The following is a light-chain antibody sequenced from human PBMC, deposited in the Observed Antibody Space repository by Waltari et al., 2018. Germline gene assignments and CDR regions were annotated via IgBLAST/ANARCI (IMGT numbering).Light chain of an antibody. CDR3: LQYNNWPRA. V-gene: IGKV3-15*01. CDR1: QSISSY. J-gene: IGKJ1*01. Sequence: EIVMTQSPATLSVSPGERATRSGRARQSISSYLAWDQQKPGQAPRLLIYDTSTRATGIPVRFSGSGSGTEFTLTISSLQSEDFAVYYCLQYNNWPRAFGQGTKVEIK. CDR2: DTS.